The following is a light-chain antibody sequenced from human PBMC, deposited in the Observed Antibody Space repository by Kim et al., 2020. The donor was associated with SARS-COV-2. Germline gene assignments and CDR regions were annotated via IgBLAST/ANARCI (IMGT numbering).Light chain of an antibody. CDR1: NIGSKS. V-gene: IGLV3-21*04. CDR2: YDS. J-gene: IGLJ3*02. Sequence: APGKTAWISCGGNNIGSKSVRWYQQWPGRAPVLVMYYDSDRPSGIPERFSGSNSGNTATLTSSRVEAGDEANYYCQVWDSTSDHPVFGGGTKLTVL. CDR3: QVWDSTSDHPV.